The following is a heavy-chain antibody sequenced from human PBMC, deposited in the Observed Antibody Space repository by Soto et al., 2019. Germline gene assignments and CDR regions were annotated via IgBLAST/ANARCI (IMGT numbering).Heavy chain of an antibody. CDR1: GGTFSSYT. CDR2: NIPIVGIA. Sequence: QVQLVQSGAEVKKPGSSVKVSCKASGGTFSSYTISWVRQAPGQGLEWMGRNIPIVGIANYAQKFQGRVTINADKSTSTAYMELNSVRSEDTAVYYCAMSSWYSAAAEYFQHWGQGTLVTVSS. CDR3: AMSSWYSAAAEYFQH. V-gene: IGHV1-69*02. J-gene: IGHJ1*01. D-gene: IGHD6-13*01.